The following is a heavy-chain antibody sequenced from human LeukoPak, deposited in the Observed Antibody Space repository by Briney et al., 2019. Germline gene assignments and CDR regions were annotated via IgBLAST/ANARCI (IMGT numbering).Heavy chain of an antibody. CDR1: GGSISSYY. V-gene: IGHV4-4*07. J-gene: IGHJ5*02. Sequence: SETLSLTCTVSGGSISSYYWSWIRQPAGKGLEWIGRIYTSGSTNYNPSLKSRVTMSVDTSKTQFSLRLSSVNAADTAVYFCAREGTSGGLNWLDPWGQGTLVTVSS. CDR3: AREGTSGGLNWLDP. D-gene: IGHD3-10*01. CDR2: IYTSGST.